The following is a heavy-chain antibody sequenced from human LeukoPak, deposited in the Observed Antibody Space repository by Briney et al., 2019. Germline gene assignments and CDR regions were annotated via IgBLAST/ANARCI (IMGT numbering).Heavy chain of an antibody. V-gene: IGHV3-23*01. CDR3: AKDDSGWHPLGFDY. CDR1: GGSFSGYY. J-gene: IGHJ4*02. Sequence: ETLSLTCAVYGGSFSGYYWGWIRQPPGKGLEWVSAISGSGGSTYYADSVKGRFTISRDNSKKTLYLQMNSLRAEDTAVYYCAKDDSGWHPLGFDYWGQGTLVTVSS. CDR2: ISGSGGST. D-gene: IGHD6-19*01.